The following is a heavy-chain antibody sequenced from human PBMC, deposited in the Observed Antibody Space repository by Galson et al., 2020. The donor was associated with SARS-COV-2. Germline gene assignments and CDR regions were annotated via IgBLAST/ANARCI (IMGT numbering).Heavy chain of an antibody. D-gene: IGHD3-22*01. CDR1: GGSISSSSYY. V-gene: IGHV4-39*01. CDR3: AIQKYYYDCSGYFFDY. J-gene: IGHJ4*02. Sequence: SETLSLTCTVYGGSISSSSYYWGWLRQPPGKGLEWFGSIYYSGYTYYNPSLKSRVSISVDTSKNQFSLRPNSVTAADTAIYYCAIQKYYYDCSGYFFDYWGPGTLVTVSS. CDR2: IYYSGYT.